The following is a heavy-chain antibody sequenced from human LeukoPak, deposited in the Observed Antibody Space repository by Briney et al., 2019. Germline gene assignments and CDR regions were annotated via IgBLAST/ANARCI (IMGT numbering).Heavy chain of an antibody. CDR2: IYYSGST. V-gene: IGHV4-59*01. J-gene: IGHJ4*02. D-gene: IGHD6-13*01. CDR1: GGSISSYY. Sequence: PSETLSLTCTVSGGSISSYYWSWIRQPPGKGLEWIGYIYYSGSTNYNPSLKSRVTISVDTSKNQFSLKLSSVTAADTAVHYCARAAGKGGFDYWGQGTLVTVSS. CDR3: ARAAGKGGFDY.